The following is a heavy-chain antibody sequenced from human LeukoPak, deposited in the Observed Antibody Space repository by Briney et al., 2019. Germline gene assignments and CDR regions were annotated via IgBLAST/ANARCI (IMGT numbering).Heavy chain of an antibody. CDR2: IYYSGST. D-gene: IGHD6-13*01. J-gene: IGHJ3*02. Sequence: PSETLSLTCTVSGGSITSSSYYWGWIRQPPGKGLEWIGSIYYSGSTYYNSSLKSRVNISVDTSKNQFSLKLSSVTAADTAVYYCARDGASIAAATTSALDIWGQGTMVTVSS. CDR1: GGSITSSSYY. CDR3: ARDGASIAAATTSALDI. V-gene: IGHV4-39*02.